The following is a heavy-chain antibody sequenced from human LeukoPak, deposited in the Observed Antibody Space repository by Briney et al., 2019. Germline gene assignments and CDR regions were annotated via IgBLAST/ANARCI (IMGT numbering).Heavy chain of an antibody. D-gene: IGHD3-10*01. CDR1: GYTPTELS. Sequence: ASVKVSCKVSGYTPTELSMHWVRQAPGKGLEWMGGFDPEDGETIYAQKFQGRVTMTEDTSTDTAYMELSSLRSEDTAVYYCARVLLRFGELLFQGWFDPWGQGTLVTVS. CDR2: FDPEDGET. J-gene: IGHJ5*02. CDR3: ARVLLRFGELLFQGWFDP. V-gene: IGHV1-24*01.